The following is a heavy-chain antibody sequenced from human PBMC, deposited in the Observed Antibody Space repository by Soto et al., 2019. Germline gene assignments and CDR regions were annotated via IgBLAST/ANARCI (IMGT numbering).Heavy chain of an antibody. CDR3: ARELYHQLLGYYFDY. CDR1: GYTFTSYA. V-gene: IGHV1-3*01. J-gene: IGHJ4*02. Sequence: ASVKVSCKASGYTFTSYAMHWVRQAPGQRLEWMGWINAGNGNTKYSQKFQGRVTITRDTSASTAYMELSSLRSEDTAVYYCARELYHQLLGYYFDYWGQGTLVTVSS. D-gene: IGHD2-2*01. CDR2: INAGNGNT.